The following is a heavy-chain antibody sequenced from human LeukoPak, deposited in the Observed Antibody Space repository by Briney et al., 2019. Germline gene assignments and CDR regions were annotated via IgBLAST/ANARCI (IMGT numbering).Heavy chain of an antibody. D-gene: IGHD2-15*01. CDR3: ARDFVPPGSGGSRGRGNWFDP. CDR2: IKQDGSEK. V-gene: IGHV3-7*01. J-gene: IGHJ5*02. CDR1: SSGSYY. Sequence: SSGSYYWSWIRQPAGKGLEWVANIKQDGSEKYYVDSVKGRFTISRDNAKNSLYLQMNSLRAEDTAVYYCARDFVPPGSGGSRGRGNWFDPWGQGTLVTVSS.